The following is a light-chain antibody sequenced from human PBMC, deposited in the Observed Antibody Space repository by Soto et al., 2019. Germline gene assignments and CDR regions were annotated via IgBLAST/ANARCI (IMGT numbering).Light chain of an antibody. V-gene: IGKV3-20*01. J-gene: IGKJ1*01. CDR2: GAS. Sequence: EIVLTQSPGTLSLSPGERATLSCRASQSVSSSYLAWYQQKPGQAPRLLIYGASSRATGIPDRFSGSGSGTDFTLTISRLEPEDFVVHYCQQYGSSPGTFGQGTKVDIK. CDR3: QQYGSSPGT. CDR1: QSVSSSY.